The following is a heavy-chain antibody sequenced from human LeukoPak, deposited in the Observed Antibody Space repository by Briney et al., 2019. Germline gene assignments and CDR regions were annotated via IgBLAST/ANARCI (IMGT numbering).Heavy chain of an antibody. CDR2: IWYDGSNK. V-gene: IGHV3-33*01. Sequence: GRSLRLSCAASGFTLSSYGMHWVRQAPGKGLEWVAVIWYDGSNKYYADSVKGRFTISRDNSKNTLYLQMNSLRAEDTAVYYCATGYCSGGSCYPPTYWGQGTLVTVSS. CDR3: ATGYCSGGSCYPPTY. CDR1: GFTLSSYG. D-gene: IGHD2-15*01. J-gene: IGHJ4*02.